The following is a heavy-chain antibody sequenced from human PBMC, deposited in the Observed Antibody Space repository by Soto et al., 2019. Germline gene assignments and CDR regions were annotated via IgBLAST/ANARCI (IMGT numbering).Heavy chain of an antibody. CDR1: GFTFSGSS. Sequence: LGGSLRLSCAASGFTFSGSSMHWVRQASGKGLEWVGRIRGKTDTYATAYAAPVRGRFTISRDDSKNTAYLQMNGLKTEDTAVYFCTKRIGAYAMDVWGQGTTVTVSS. CDR2: IRGKTDTYAT. V-gene: IGHV3-73*01. D-gene: IGHD6-13*01. J-gene: IGHJ6*02. CDR3: TKRIGAYAMDV.